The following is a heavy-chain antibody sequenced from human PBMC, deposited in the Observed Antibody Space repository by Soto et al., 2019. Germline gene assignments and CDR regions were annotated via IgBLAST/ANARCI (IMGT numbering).Heavy chain of an antibody. CDR2: INGNGGST. J-gene: IGHJ4*02. D-gene: IGHD3-16*02. CDR1: GLTFNNYA. CDR3: AKDLVDYVWGIYRGKGFDY. Sequence: GGSLRLSCAASGLTFNNYAMSWVRQAPGKGLEWVSAINGNGGSTYYADSVKGRFTISRDNSKNTLYLLMNSLRAEDTAVYYCAKDLVDYVWGIYRGKGFDYWGQGTLVTVSS. V-gene: IGHV3-23*01.